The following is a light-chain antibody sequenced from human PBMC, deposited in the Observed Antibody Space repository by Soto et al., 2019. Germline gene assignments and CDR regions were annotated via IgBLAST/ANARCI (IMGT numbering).Light chain of an antibody. J-gene: IGLJ1*01. CDR2: EVS. CDR3: SSYTSSSTYV. Sequence: QSALTQPASVSGSPGQSITISCTGTSSDVGGYNFVSWYQQHPGKAPKLMINEVSSRPSGVSNRFSGSKSGNTASLTISGLQAEDEADYYCSSYTSSSTYVFGTGTKLTVL. V-gene: IGLV2-14*01. CDR1: SSDVGGYNF.